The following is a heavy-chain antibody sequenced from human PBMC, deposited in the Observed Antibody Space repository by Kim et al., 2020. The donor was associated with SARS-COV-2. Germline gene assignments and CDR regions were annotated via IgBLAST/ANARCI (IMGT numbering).Heavy chain of an antibody. Sequence: PTLKSRATISVDESKNQFSLKLGSVTAEDTAVYYCARTRGYGSGSSMFDYWGQGTLVTVSS. V-gene: IGHV4-59*01. J-gene: IGHJ4*02. CDR3: ARTRGYGSGSSMFDY. D-gene: IGHD3-10*01.